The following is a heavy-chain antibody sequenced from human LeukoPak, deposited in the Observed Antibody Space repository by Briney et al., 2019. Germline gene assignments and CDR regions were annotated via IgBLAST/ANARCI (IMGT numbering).Heavy chain of an antibody. CDR1: GYTFTGYY. Sequence: GASVKVSCKASGYTFTGYYMHWVRQAPGQGLEWMGRINPNSGGTNYAQKFQGRVTMTRDTSISTAYMEQSRLRSDDTAVYYCAREYDSSGYSIFFDYWGQGTLVTVSS. D-gene: IGHD3-22*01. CDR2: INPNSGGT. J-gene: IGHJ4*02. V-gene: IGHV1-2*06. CDR3: AREYDSSGYSIFFDY.